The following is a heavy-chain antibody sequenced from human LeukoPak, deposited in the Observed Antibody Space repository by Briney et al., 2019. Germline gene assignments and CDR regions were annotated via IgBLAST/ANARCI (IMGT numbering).Heavy chain of an antibody. D-gene: IGHD3-22*01. V-gene: IGHV4-4*02. CDR3: ARGRTYDPNAFDI. CDR1: GGSISSSNW. J-gene: IGHJ3*02. Sequence: SETLSLTCAVSGGSISSSNWWSWVRQPPGKGLEWIGEIYHSGSTNYNPSLKSRVTISVDKSKNQFSLKLSSVTAADAAVYYCARGRTYDPNAFDIWGQGTMVTVSS. CDR2: IYHSGST.